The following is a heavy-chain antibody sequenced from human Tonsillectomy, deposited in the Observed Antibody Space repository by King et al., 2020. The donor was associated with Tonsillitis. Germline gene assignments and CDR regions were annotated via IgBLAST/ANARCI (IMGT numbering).Heavy chain of an antibody. J-gene: IGHJ4*02. CDR3: ARAQVGATPDY. D-gene: IGHD1-26*01. CDR1: GGSFSGYY. Sequence: VQLQQWGAGLLKPSETLSLPCAVYGGSFSGYYWSWIRQPPGKGLEWIGEINHSGSTNYNPSLKSRVTISVDTSKNQFSLKLSSVTAADTAVYYCARAQVGATPDYWGQGTLVTVSS. CDR2: INHSGST. V-gene: IGHV4-34*01.